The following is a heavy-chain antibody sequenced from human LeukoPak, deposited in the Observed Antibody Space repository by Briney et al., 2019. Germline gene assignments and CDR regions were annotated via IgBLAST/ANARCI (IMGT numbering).Heavy chain of an antibody. D-gene: IGHD5-12*01. CDR2: IKQDGSEK. J-gene: IGHJ4*02. Sequence: PGGSLRLSCAASGFTFSSYSMNWVRQAPGKGLEWVANIKQDGSEKYYVDSVKGRFTISRDNAKNSLYLQMNSLRAEDTAVYYCARVQRAYSGYGSWGQGTLVTVSS. CDR1: GFTFSSYS. V-gene: IGHV3-7*04. CDR3: ARVQRAYSGYGS.